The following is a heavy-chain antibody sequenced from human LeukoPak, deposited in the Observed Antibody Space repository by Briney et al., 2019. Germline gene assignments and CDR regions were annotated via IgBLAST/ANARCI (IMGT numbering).Heavy chain of an antibody. V-gene: IGHV4-39*01. CDR3: ARLMRAWFDP. CDR1: GGSISSSSYY. CDR2: IYYSGST. Sequence: SETLSLTCTVSGGSISSSSYYWGWIRQPPGKGLEWIGSIYYSGSTYYNPSLKSRVTISVDTSKNQFALRLSSVTAADTAVYYCARLMRAWFDPWGQGTLVTVSS. D-gene: IGHD3-16*01. J-gene: IGHJ5*02.